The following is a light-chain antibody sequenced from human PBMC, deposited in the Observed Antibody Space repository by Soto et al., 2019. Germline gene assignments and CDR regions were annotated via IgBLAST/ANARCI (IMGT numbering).Light chain of an antibody. CDR2: GAS. Sequence: ETVLTQSPGTLSLSPGERATLSCRASQSVSSSYLAWYQQKPGQAPRHLIYGASSRATGIPDRFSGSGSGTDFTLTISRLEPEDFAVYYWQQYGSSPWTFGQGTKVEIK. CDR1: QSVSSSY. V-gene: IGKV3-20*01. CDR3: QQYGSSPWT. J-gene: IGKJ1*01.